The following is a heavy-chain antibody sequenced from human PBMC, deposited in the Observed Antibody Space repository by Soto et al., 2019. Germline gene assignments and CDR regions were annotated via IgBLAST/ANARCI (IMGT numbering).Heavy chain of an antibody. CDR3: ATRITVFGLLIPPFDP. CDR2: INHTGGT. V-gene: IGHV4-34*01. Sequence: KTSETLSLTCAVYGGSVNGYYWNWIRQPPGKGLEWIGEINHTGGTHYNPSLKSRVTMSVDTSKNQFSLRLSSVTAADTAIYYCATRITVFGLLIPPFDPWGQGTQSPSPQ. D-gene: IGHD3-3*01. J-gene: IGHJ5*02. CDR1: GGSVNGYY.